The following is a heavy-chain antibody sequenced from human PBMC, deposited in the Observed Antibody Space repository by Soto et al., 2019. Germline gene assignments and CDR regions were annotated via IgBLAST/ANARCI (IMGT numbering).Heavy chain of an antibody. D-gene: IGHD4-17*01. J-gene: IGHJ6*02. V-gene: IGHV4-59*01. CDR2: IYYSGST. CDR3: ARLTSPYGDYYYYGMDV. CDR1: GGSISSYY. Sequence: SETLSLTCTVSGGSISSYYWSWIRQPPGKGLEWIGYIYYSGSTNYNPSLKSRVTISVDTSKNQFSLKLSSVTAADTAVYYCARLTSPYGDYYYYGMDVWGQGTTVTVSS.